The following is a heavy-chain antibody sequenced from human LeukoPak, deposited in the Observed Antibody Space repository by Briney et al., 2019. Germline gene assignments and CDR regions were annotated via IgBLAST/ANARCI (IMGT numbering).Heavy chain of an antibody. CDR3: ARGTLYSGGSYYFDY. D-gene: IGHD6-19*01. V-gene: IGHV4-39*02. Sequence: KASETLSLTCSVSGGSISLSYYDWGWIRQRPGKALEWIGSVYYRATTYYNPSLKSRVTISVDTYNNHFSLRLSSVTAADTGMYYCARGTLYSGGSYYFDYWGQGSQVTVSS. CDR1: GGSISLSYYD. CDR2: VYYRATT. J-gene: IGHJ4*02.